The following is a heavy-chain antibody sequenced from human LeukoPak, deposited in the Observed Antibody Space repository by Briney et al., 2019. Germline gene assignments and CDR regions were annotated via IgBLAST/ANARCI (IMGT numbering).Heavy chain of an antibody. D-gene: IGHD3-22*01. CDR1: GFTFSTYA. V-gene: IGHV3-9*01. Sequence: GGSLRLSCSASGFTFSTYAMHWVRQGPGKGLEWVSGISWNSGSIGYADSVKGRFTISRDNAKNSLYLQMNSLRAEDTALYYCAKDPYYDSSGYYSHWGQGTLVTVSS. CDR2: ISWNSGSI. J-gene: IGHJ4*02. CDR3: AKDPYYDSSGYYSH.